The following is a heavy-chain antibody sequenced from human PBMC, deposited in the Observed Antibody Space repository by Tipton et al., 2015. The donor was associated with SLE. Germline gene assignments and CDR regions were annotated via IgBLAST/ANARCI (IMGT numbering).Heavy chain of an antibody. Sequence: SLRLSCAASGFTFSSYWMSWVRQAPGKGLEWVANIKEDGSERYFVDSVKGRFTVSRDNAKNSLYLHMNSLRAEDTAIYYCARDRVTYFDWSDGFDIWGQGTVVTVSS. CDR1: GFTFSSYW. J-gene: IGHJ3*02. CDR2: IKEDGSER. D-gene: IGHD3-9*01. CDR3: ARDRVTYFDWSDGFDI. V-gene: IGHV3-7*05.